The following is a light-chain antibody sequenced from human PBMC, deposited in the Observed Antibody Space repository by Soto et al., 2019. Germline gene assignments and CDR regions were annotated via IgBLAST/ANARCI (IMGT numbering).Light chain of an antibody. CDR2: DAS. V-gene: IGKV3-20*01. Sequence: EFVLTQSPGTLSLSPGERATLSCRASQTVRNNYLAWYQQKPGQAPRLLIYDASSRATGIPDRFSGFGSGTDFTLTISRLEPEDFAVYYCQQYGSSPSITFGQGTRLEIK. J-gene: IGKJ5*01. CDR1: QTVRNNY. CDR3: QQYGSSPSIT.